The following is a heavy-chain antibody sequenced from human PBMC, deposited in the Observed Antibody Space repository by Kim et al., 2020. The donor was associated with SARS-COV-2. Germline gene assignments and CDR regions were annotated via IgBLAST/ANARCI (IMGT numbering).Heavy chain of an antibody. CDR2: ITNSGGNT. D-gene: IGHD6-19*01. CDR3: TLRLFSTGWAFDY. Sequence: GGSLRLSCAASGFTFSSYAMTWIRQAPGKGLEWVSTITNSGGNTFYADSVKGRFTISRDNSRNTLSLQMNSLRAEDTAIYYCTLRLFSTGWAFDYWGQGALVTVSS. J-gene: IGHJ4*02. CDR1: GFTFSSYA. V-gene: IGHV3-23*01.